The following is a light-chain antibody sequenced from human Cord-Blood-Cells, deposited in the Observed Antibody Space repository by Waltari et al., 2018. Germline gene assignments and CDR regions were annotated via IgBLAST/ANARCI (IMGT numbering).Light chain of an antibody. J-gene: IGLJ2*01. Sequence: QSALTQPRSVSGSPGQSVTISCTGTSSDVGGYNYGSWYQQHPGKAPKLMIYDVSKRPSGVPDRFSGSKSGNTASLTISGLQAEDEADYYCCSYAGSYTSYVVFGGGTKLTVL. CDR2: DVS. CDR1: SSDVGGYNY. CDR3: CSYAGSYTSYVV. V-gene: IGLV2-11*01.